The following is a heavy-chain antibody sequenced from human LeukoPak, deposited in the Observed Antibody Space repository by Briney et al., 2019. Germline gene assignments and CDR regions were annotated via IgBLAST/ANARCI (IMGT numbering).Heavy chain of an antibody. CDR1: GFSFSSYA. D-gene: IGHD6-19*01. Sequence: PEGTLGLSCAASGFSFSSYAKHGGRRDPREGREYVLAISCNGGSTYYATSVKGRFTISRDKSKNKFYLQIVSLRAEDMAVYYCARARYSSVGFDYWGQGTLVTVSS. J-gene: IGHJ4*02. V-gene: IGHV3-64*01. CDR2: ISCNGGST. CDR3: ARARYSSVGFDY.